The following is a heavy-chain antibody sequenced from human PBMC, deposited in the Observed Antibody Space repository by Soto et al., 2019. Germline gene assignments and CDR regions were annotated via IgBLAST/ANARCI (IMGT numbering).Heavy chain of an antibody. V-gene: IGHV1-8*01. J-gene: IGHJ5*02. CDR2: MNPNSGNT. CDR1: GYTFTSYD. CDR3: ARSPDHVVVPANWFDP. Sequence: ASVKVSCKASGYTFTSYDINWVRQATGQGLAWMGWMNPNSGNTGYAQKFQGRVTMTRNTSISTAYMELNSLRSEDTAVYYCARSPDHVVVPANWFDPWGQGTLVTVSS. D-gene: IGHD2-2*01.